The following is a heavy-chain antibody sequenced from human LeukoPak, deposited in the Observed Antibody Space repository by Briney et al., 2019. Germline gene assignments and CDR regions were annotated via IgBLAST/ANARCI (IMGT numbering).Heavy chain of an antibody. CDR1: GFTFSTYW. J-gene: IGHJ4*02. CDR2: INTDGNSI. Sequence: GGSLRLSCAGSGFTFSTYWMDWVRQVPGKGLVWVSRINTDGNSINYADSVKGRFTISRDNAKNTVYLQMNSLRPDDTAVYYCVADSGSRSGGDYLGQGTLVTVSS. CDR3: VADSGSRSGGDY. D-gene: IGHD1-26*01. V-gene: IGHV3-74*01.